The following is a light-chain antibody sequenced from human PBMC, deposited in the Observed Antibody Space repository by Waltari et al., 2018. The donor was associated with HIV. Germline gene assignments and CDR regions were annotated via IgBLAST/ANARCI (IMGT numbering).Light chain of an antibody. CDR1: QTLLYNSNNKTY. CDR3: QQYSHVPYT. V-gene: IGKV4-1*01. Sequence: DVVVTQSTDSLAVSLGEADTLNCKSSQTLLYNSNNKTYLAWYQQKRGPRPRLLIYLAPTRQPAVPPRFSGSGSGTDFTLTINRLQAEDVAVYYCQQYSHVPYTFGQGTKLEFK. CDR2: LAP. J-gene: IGKJ2*01.